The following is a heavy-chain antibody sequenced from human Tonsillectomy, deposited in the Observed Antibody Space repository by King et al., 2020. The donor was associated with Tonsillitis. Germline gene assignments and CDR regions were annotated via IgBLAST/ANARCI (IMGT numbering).Heavy chain of an antibody. CDR3: VRGWPGQRQVVLVY. V-gene: IGHV1-2*04. D-gene: IGHD3-22*01. CDR1: GYGFSDYY. J-gene: IGHJ4*02. Sequence: VQLVESGAEVKKSGASVKVSCKASGYGFSDYYINWVRQAPGQGLEYMGWINPESGDTNYAQKFQGWVSMTRDTSITTTYMELRSLKFDDTAVYYCVRGWPGQRQVVLVYWGQGTLVTVSS. CDR2: INPESGDT.